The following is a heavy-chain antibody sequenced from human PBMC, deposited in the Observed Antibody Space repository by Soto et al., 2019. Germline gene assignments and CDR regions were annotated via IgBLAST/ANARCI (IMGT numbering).Heavy chain of an antibody. CDR3: ARRKERSGPHYFDS. CDR1: GYTFTSCD. V-gene: IGHV1-8*01. Sequence: SVKVSCKASGYTFTSCDIHWVRQATGQGLEWVGWMNPYTGNTGYAQKFQGRVTMTRNTSINTAYMELSSLTFEDTAVYYCARRKERSGPHYFDSWGQGALVTVSS. J-gene: IGHJ4*02. D-gene: IGHD6-25*01. CDR2: MNPYTGNT.